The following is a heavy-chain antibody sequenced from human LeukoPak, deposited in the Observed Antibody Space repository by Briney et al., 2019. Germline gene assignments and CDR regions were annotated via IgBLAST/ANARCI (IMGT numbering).Heavy chain of an antibody. CDR2: IRYDGSNK. CDR3: AKDAQPLSPITMVRGARHYYMDV. J-gene: IGHJ6*03. Sequence: PGGSLRLSCAASGFTFSDYGMHWVRQAPGKGLEWVAFIRYDGSNKYYADSVKGRFTISRDNSKNTLYLQMNSLRAEDTAVYYCAKDAQPLSPITMVRGARHYYMDVWGKGTTVTISS. V-gene: IGHV3-30*02. D-gene: IGHD3-10*01. CDR1: GFTFSDYG.